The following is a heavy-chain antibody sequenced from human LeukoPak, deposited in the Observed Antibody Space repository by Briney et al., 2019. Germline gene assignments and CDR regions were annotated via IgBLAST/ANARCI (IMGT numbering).Heavy chain of an antibody. Sequence: ASVTVSCTASGYTFTSYGISWVRQAPGQGLEWMGWISAYNGNTNYAQKLQGRVTMTTDTSTSTAYMELRSLRSDDTAVYYCARVMWELTGYYYYMDVWGKGTTVTVSS. CDR2: ISAYNGNT. CDR1: GYTFTSYG. CDR3: ARVMWELTGYYYYMDV. J-gene: IGHJ6*03. V-gene: IGHV1-18*01. D-gene: IGHD1-26*01.